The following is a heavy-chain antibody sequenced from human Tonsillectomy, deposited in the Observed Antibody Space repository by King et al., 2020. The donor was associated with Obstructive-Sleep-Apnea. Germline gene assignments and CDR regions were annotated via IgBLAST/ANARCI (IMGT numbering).Heavy chain of an antibody. CDR3: VRTSLSSWFFDY. CDR2: IYYSGSS. CDR1: GTSISTDGYS. V-gene: IGHV4-30-4*07. Sequence: QLQESGPGLLKPSQTLSLICGVSGTSISTDGYSWGWIRQPPGKGLEWIGYIYYSGSSYYNPSLKSRITISVDTSKNHFSLKLSSVTAADMAVYYCVRTSLSSWFFDYWGQGTLVTVSS. D-gene: IGHD6-13*01. J-gene: IGHJ4*02.